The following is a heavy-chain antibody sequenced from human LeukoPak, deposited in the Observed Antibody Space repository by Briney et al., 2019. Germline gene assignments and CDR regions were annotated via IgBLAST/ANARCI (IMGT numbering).Heavy chain of an antibody. CDR2: TYYRSKWYN. Sequence: SQALSRTCAISGDSVSGHMPCWASTRLSPSSWLGWLGRTYYRSKWYNDSAESVKSRMTINPDTSNNQFPLQLNSVTPEDTAIYYCARQSDTGYINFWGQGTLVTVSS. J-gene: IGHJ4*02. CDR3: ARQSDTGYINF. V-gene: IGHV6-1*01. CDR1: GDSVSGHMPC. D-gene: IGHD5-12*01.